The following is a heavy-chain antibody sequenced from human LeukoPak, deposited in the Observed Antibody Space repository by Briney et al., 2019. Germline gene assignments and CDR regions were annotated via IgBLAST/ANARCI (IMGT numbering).Heavy chain of an antibody. CDR3: ARGGGLGCSGGSCYGHYYYGMDV. D-gene: IGHD2-15*01. CDR1: GYTFTGYY. Sequence: ASVKVSCKASGYTFTGYYMHWVRQAPGQGLEWMGWINPNSGGTNYAQKVQGRVTMTRDTSISTAYMELSRLKSDDTAVYYCARGGGLGCSGGSCYGHYYYGMDVWGQGTTVTVSS. CDR2: INPNSGGT. J-gene: IGHJ6*02. V-gene: IGHV1-2*02.